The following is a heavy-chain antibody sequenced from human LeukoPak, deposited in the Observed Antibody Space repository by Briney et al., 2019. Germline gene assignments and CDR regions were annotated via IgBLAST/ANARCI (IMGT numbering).Heavy chain of an antibody. Sequence: GGSLRLSCAASGFTFSSFAMSWVRQAPGKGLEWISDIRDIGISTNYADSVKGRFTISRDNSKNMLNLQMNSLRLEDTAVYFCAKKRWTYHDAIDSWGHGTMVIVSS. CDR2: IRDIGIST. D-gene: IGHD5-24*01. V-gene: IGHV3-23*01. J-gene: IGHJ3*02. CDR3: AKKRWTYHDAIDS. CDR1: GFTFSSFA.